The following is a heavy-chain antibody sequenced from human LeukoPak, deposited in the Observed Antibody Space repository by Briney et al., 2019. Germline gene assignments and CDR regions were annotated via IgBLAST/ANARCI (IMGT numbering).Heavy chain of an antibody. CDR1: GSRFTTYW. CDR2: IYPGDSDA. V-gene: IGHV5-51*01. CDR3: ARLSAMSIGRGGDC. Sequence: GASLKISFKASGSRFTTYWIGWVRPMPGKGLGWMGIIYPGDSDARYSPSFQGQVTISVDKSISTAYLQWSSLKASDTAVYYCARLSAMSIGRGGDCWGQGTLVTVSS. J-gene: IGHJ4*02. D-gene: IGHD2-2*01.